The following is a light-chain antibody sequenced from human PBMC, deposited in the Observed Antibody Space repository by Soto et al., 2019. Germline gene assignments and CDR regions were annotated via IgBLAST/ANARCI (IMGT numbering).Light chain of an antibody. CDR1: NSNIGSNS. CDR3: AAWHDSLNAWV. V-gene: IGLV1-44*01. Sequence: ELTQPPSASGTPGQRVTISCSGSNSNIGSNSVIWFQQLPGTAPKLLIYSNNQRPSGVPDRFSGSQSGTSASLAISGLQSEDEADYYCAAWHDSLNAWVFGGGTKLTVL. CDR2: SNN. J-gene: IGLJ3*02.